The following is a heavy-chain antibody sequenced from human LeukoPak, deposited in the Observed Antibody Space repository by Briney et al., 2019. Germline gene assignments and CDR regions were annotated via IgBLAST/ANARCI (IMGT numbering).Heavy chain of an antibody. CDR3: AKELYGNPSGY. D-gene: IGHD2-8*01. CDR1: GFTLRSSA. CDR2: ISGDGGTI. J-gene: IGHJ4*02. V-gene: IGHV3-23*01. Sequence: GGSLRLSCAASGFTLRSSAMSWVRRAPGKGLEWVSAISGDGGTISYAASVRGRSTISRDNAKNTLFLQMSSLRAGDTALYYCAKELYGNPSGYWGQGTRVTVSS.